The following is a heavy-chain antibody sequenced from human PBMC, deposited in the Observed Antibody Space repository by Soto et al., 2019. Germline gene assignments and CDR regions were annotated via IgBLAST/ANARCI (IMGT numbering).Heavy chain of an antibody. CDR1: GYTFTSYA. CDR2: ISTYNGNT. J-gene: IGHJ5*02. CDR3: ARVVGGIPVAGSWNWFDP. V-gene: IGHV1-18*04. D-gene: IGHD6-19*01. Sequence: ASVKVSCKASGYTFTSYALSWVRHAPGQGLEWMGWISTYNGNTNYAQNHQGRVTMTTDISTNTAYVELRSLRSDDTAVYYFARVVGGIPVAGSWNWFDPWGQGTLVTVSS.